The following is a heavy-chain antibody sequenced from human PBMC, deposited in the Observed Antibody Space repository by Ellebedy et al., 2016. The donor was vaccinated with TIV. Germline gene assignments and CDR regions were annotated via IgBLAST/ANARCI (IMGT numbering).Heavy chain of an antibody. J-gene: IGHJ6*02. Sequence: AASVKVSCKASGGTFSSYAISWVRQAPGQGLEWMGGIIPIFGTANYAQKFQGRVTITADESTSTAYMELSSLRSEDTAVYYCARDGDLLWFGELPPGYYGMDVWGQGTTVTVSS. D-gene: IGHD3-10*01. V-gene: IGHV1-69*13. CDR1: GGTFSSYA. CDR3: ARDGDLLWFGELPPGYYGMDV. CDR2: IIPIFGTA.